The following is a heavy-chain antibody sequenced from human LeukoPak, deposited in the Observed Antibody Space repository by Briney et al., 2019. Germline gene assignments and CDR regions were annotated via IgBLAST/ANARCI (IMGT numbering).Heavy chain of an antibody. J-gene: IGHJ4*02. CDR3: ARDRPAPAAGNSRFDY. CDR1: GYTFTSYE. Sequence: GASVKVSCKASGYTFTSYEINWVRQATGQGLEWMGWMNPNSGSTDSAQKFQGRVTMTRNTSISTAYMELSSLRSEDTAVYYCARDRPAPAAGNSRFDYWGQGTLVTVSS. V-gene: IGHV1-8*01. CDR2: MNPNSGST. D-gene: IGHD6-13*01.